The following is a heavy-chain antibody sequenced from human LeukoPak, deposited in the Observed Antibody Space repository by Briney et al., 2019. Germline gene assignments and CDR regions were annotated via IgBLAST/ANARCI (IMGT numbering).Heavy chain of an antibody. Sequence: ASVKVSCKASGYTFNTYYIHWVRQAPGQGLEWMGLINPGGGDTSYAQNLQGRVTMTRDTSTSTVYLELSNLRSEDTAVYYCARGPRGRRFDYWGQGTLVTVSS. J-gene: IGHJ4*02. CDR1: GYTFNTYY. V-gene: IGHV1-46*02. CDR2: INPGGGDT. CDR3: ARGPRGRRFDY. D-gene: IGHD3-16*01.